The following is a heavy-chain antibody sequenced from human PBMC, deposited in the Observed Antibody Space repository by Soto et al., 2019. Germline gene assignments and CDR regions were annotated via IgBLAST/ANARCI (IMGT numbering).Heavy chain of an antibody. Sequence: QVQLVESGGGLVRPGGSLRLSCAAFGLSFSDDYMSWIRQAPGKGPEWISYISSSGTTIYYADSVKGRFTISRDNAQNSLYLQMNILRAEDTAVYYCARYSYSHQLMWYVDLWGRGTLVTVSS. J-gene: IGHJ2*01. CDR1: GLSFSDDY. V-gene: IGHV3-11*01. D-gene: IGHD5-18*01. CDR3: ARYSYSHQLMWYVDL. CDR2: ISSSGTTI.